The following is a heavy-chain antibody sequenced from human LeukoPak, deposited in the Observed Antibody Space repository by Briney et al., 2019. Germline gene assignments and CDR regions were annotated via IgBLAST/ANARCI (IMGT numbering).Heavy chain of an antibody. J-gene: IGHJ6*02. CDR2: ISSSSSTI. Sequence: GGSLRLSCAASGFTFSSYSMNWVRQAPGKGLEWVSYISSSSSTIYYADSVKGRFTISRDNAKNSLYLQMNSLRDEDTAVYYCARLKYYDFWSGAPWAYYGMDGWGQGATVTVSS. D-gene: IGHD3-3*01. CDR3: ARLKYYDFWSGAPWAYYGMDG. V-gene: IGHV3-48*02. CDR1: GFTFSSYS.